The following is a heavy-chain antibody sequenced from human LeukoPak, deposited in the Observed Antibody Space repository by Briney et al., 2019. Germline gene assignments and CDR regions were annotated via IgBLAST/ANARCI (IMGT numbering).Heavy chain of an antibody. CDR1: GFTFSSYA. V-gene: IGHV3-30-3*01. CDR3: AKGPRVVPAPFDY. CDR2: ISYDGSNK. D-gene: IGHD2-2*01. J-gene: IGHJ4*02. Sequence: GGSLRLSCAASGFTFSSYAMHWVRQQAPGKGLEWVAVISYDGSNKYYADSVKGRFTISRDNSKNTLYLQMNSLRAEDTAVYYCAKGPRVVPAPFDYWGQGTLVTVSS.